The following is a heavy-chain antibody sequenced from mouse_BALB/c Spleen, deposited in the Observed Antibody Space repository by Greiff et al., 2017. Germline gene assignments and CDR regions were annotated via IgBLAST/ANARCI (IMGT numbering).Heavy chain of an antibody. CDR3: ARSSITAADFDY. CDR1: GDPITSGY. CDR2: ISYSGST. D-gene: IGHD1-2*01. J-gene: IGHJ2*01. V-gene: IGHV3-8*02. Sequence: EVQLQESGPSLVKPSQTLSLTCSVTGDPITSGYWNWIRKFPGNKLEYMGYISYSGSTYYNPSLKSRISITRDTSKNQYYLQLNSVTTEDTATYYCARSSITAADFDYWGQGTTLTVSS.